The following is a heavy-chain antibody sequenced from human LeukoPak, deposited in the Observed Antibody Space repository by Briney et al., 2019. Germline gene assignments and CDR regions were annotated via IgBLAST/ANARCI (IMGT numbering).Heavy chain of an antibody. CDR1: GSSVSTKY. J-gene: IGHJ4*02. CDR3: ARERSTSGYYLVY. D-gene: IGHD5-12*01. Sequence: GSSLRLSCAVSGSSVSTKYMNWVRQAPRKGLEWVSVLYTSGTTYYADSVKGRFSISRDSSDNTVYLQMNSLRVDDTAVYYCARERSTSGYYLVYWGQGTLVTVSS. V-gene: IGHV3-66*01. CDR2: LYTSGTT.